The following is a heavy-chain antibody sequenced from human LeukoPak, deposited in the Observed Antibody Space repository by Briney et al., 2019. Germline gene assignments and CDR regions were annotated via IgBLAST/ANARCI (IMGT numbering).Heavy chain of an antibody. V-gene: IGHV3-7*01. D-gene: IGHD1-26*01. CDR1: GFTFSSYW. Sequence: GGSLRLSCAASGFTFSSYWMSWVRQAPGKGLEWVANIKQDGSEKYYVDSVKGRFTISRDNAKNSLYLQMNSLRAEDTAVYYCAREASGSYSVHAFDIWGQGTMVTVSS. J-gene: IGHJ3*02. CDR3: AREASGSYSVHAFDI. CDR2: IKQDGSEK.